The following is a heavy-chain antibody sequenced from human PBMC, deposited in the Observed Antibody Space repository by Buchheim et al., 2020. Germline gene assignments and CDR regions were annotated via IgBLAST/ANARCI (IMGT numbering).Heavy chain of an antibody. CDR3: ANRIATRAEWFDP. CDR1: GGSISSSNW. D-gene: IGHD6-6*01. CDR2: IYHSGTT. V-gene: IGHV4-4*02. J-gene: IGHJ5*02. Sequence: QVRLQESGPGLVKPSGTLSHTCAVSGGSISSSNWWSWVRQPPGKGLEWIGEIYHSGTTNYNPSLKSRVTISADKSKKPVSLKLTSVTAADTAVYYCANRIATRAEWFDPWGQGTL.